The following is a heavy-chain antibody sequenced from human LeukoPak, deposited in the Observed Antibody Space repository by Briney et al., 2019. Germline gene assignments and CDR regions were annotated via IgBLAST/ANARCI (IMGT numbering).Heavy chain of an antibody. CDR1: GYTFTSYD. J-gene: IGHJ4*02. V-gene: IGHV1-8*03. CDR2: MNPNSGST. CDR3: ARGRSTGYPYYFEY. Sequence: ASVKVSCKASGYTFTSYDINWVRQATGQGLEWMGWMNPNSGSTGYAQKFQGRVTITRNTSISTAYMELSGLRSEDTAVYYCARGRSTGYPYYFEYWGQGTLVTVSS. D-gene: IGHD5-12*01.